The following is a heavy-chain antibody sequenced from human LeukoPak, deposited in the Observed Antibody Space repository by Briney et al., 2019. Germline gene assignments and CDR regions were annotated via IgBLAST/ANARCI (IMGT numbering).Heavy chain of an antibody. D-gene: IGHD2-15*01. Sequence: PGGSLRLSCAASGYTFSTYAMTWVRQAPGRGLEWVSTISGGGGSEYYADSVRGRFTISRDNSKSTLYLQMNSLRVDDTAVYYCATRGLGSGAHFDYWGQGTLVTVSS. CDR2: ISGGGGSE. V-gene: IGHV3-23*01. CDR3: ATRGLGSGAHFDY. J-gene: IGHJ4*02. CDR1: GYTFSTYA.